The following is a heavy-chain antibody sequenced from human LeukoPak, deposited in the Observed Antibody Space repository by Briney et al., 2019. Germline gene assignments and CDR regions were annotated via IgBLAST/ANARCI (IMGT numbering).Heavy chain of an antibody. CDR3: AKDRRGTTVTVYFDY. J-gene: IGHJ4*02. V-gene: IGHV3-30-3*02. Sequence: GGSLRLSCAASGFTFSGYPIHWVRQAPGKGLEWVAVISYDGSNKYYADSVKGRFTISRDNSKNTLYLQMNSLRAEDTAVYYCAKDRRGTTVTVYFDYWGQGTLVTVSS. D-gene: IGHD4-17*01. CDR2: ISYDGSNK. CDR1: GFTFSGYP.